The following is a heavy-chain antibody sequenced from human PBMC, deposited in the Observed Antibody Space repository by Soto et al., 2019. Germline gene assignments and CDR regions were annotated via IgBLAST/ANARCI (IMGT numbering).Heavy chain of an antibody. CDR3: ARGSIVRRSNWFDP. J-gene: IGHJ5*02. CDR1: VGSISSGGYY. D-gene: IGHD2-8*01. Sequence: PSETLSVTCTVSVGSISSGGYYWSWILQHPGKGLEWIGYIYYSGSTYYNPSLKSRVTISVDTSKNQFSLKLSSVTAADTAVYYCARGSIVRRSNWFDPWGQGTLVTVSS. V-gene: IGHV4-31*03. CDR2: IYYSGST.